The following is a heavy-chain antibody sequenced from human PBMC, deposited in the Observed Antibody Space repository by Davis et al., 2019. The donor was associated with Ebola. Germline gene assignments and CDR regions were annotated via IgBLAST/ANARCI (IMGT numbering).Heavy chain of an antibody. Sequence: PSETLSLTCTVSGGSISSGGYYWSWIRQHPGKGLEWIGYIYYSGSTYYNPSLKSRVTISVDTSKNQFSLKLSSVTAADTAVYYCASGPYYDFWSGYTPVCCYFDYWGQGTLVTVSS. V-gene: IGHV4-31*03. D-gene: IGHD3-3*01. J-gene: IGHJ4*02. CDR1: GGSISSGGYY. CDR2: IYYSGST. CDR3: ASGPYYDFWSGYTPVCCYFDY.